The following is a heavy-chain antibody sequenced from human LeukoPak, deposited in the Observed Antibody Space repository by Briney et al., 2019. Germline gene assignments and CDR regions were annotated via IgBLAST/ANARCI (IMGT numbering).Heavy chain of an antibody. V-gene: IGHV1-69*13. D-gene: IGHD3-16*02. Sequence: GASVKVSCKASGGTFSSYAISWVRQAPGQGLEWMGGIIPIFGTANYAQKFQGRVTITADESTSTAYMELSSLRSEDTAVYYCARDSYDYVWGSYRYEYYYYGMDVWGQGTTVTVSS. CDR1: GGTFSSYA. CDR3: ARDSYDYVWGSYRYEYYYYGMDV. J-gene: IGHJ6*02. CDR2: IIPIFGTA.